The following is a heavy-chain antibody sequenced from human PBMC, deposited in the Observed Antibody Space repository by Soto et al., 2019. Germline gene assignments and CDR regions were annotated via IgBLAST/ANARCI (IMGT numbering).Heavy chain of an antibody. Sequence: QVQLVQSGAEVKKPGSSVKVSCRASGGTFSNYAISWVRQAPGQGLEWMGGIVPIFGTANYAQKFQGRITITADESTSTAYMELSSLRSDDTAVYYCASPTGKLDYWGQGTVVTVSS. D-gene: IGHD2-8*02. CDR2: IVPIFGTA. CDR1: GGTFSNYA. V-gene: IGHV1-69*01. J-gene: IGHJ4*02. CDR3: ASPTGKLDY.